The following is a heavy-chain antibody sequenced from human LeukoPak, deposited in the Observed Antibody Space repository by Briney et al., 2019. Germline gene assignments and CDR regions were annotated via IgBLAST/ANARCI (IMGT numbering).Heavy chain of an antibody. V-gene: IGHV4-59*08. Sequence: SETLSLTCTVSGGSISTYYWSWFRQPPGKRLEWIGYIYYSGGTNYNPSLKSRVTISVDTSKNQFSLKLSSVTAADTAVYYCARHFPNYDILTGYTAFDIWGQGTMVTVSS. CDR2: IYYSGGT. CDR3: ARHFPNYDILTGYTAFDI. D-gene: IGHD3-9*01. J-gene: IGHJ3*02. CDR1: GGSISTYY.